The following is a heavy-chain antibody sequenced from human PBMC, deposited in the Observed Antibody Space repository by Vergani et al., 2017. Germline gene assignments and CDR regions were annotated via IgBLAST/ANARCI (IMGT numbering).Heavy chain of an antibody. J-gene: IGHJ6*04. V-gene: IGHV1-18*01. Sequence: QVQLVQSGAEVKKPGSSVKVSCKASGGTFSSYAISWVRQAPGQGLEWMGWISAYNGNTNYAQKLQGRVTMTTDTSTSTAYMELSSLRSEDTAVYYCARAGDMVRGVIGRNYYYGMDVWGKGTTVTVSS. CDR2: ISAYNGNT. CDR1: GGTFSSYA. CDR3: ARAGDMVRGVIGRNYYYGMDV. D-gene: IGHD3-10*01.